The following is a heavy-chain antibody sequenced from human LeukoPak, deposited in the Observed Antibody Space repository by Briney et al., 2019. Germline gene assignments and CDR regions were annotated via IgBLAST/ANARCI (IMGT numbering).Heavy chain of an antibody. Sequence: GGSLRLSCAASGFVFSNYGMSWVRQAPGKGLEWVSIIKVDGGNKYYADPVMGRFTISRDNTKNTVYMQMERMRAEETVGYCCAKDKSYGSGIVHWVQGALVTVSS. CDR3: AKDKSYGSGIVH. V-gene: IGHV3-30*02. J-gene: IGHJ4*02. D-gene: IGHD3-10*01. CDR2: IKVDGGNK. CDR1: GFVFSNYG.